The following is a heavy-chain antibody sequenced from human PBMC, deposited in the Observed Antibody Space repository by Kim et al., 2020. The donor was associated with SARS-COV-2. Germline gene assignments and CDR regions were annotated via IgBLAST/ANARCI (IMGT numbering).Heavy chain of an antibody. CDR3: ARGRVGATNSAYYYYGMDV. CDR2: ISDYNGNT. D-gene: IGHD1-26*01. Sequence: ASVKVSCKASGYTFTSYGISWVRQAPGQGLEWMGWISDYNGNTNYAQKLQGRVTMTTDTSTSTAYMELRSLRSDDTAVYYCARGRVGATNSAYYYYGMDVWGQGTTVTVSS. CDR1: GYTFTSYG. V-gene: IGHV1-18*01. J-gene: IGHJ6*02.